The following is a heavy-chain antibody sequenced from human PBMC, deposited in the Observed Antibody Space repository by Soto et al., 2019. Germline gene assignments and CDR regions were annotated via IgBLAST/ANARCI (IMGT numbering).Heavy chain of an antibody. Sequence: EVQLLESGGGLEQPGGSLRLSCAASGFSFSTYAMSWVRQAPGKGLEWVSSISGGGGSTYYADSVKGRFTTSRYNSKNTVFLQINSLSVEDTAIYYCAKDLHTSVEYSSSAAYWGQGTRVTASS. CDR3: AKDLHTSVEYSSSAAY. D-gene: IGHD6-6*01. V-gene: IGHV3-23*01. J-gene: IGHJ4*02. CDR2: ISGGGGST. CDR1: GFSFSTYA.